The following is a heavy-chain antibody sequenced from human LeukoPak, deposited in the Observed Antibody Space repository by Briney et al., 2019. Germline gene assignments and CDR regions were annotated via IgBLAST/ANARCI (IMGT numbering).Heavy chain of an antibody. J-gene: IGHJ3*02. D-gene: IGHD3-22*01. V-gene: IGHV1-18*04. CDR1: GYTFTGYY. CDR2: ISAYNGNT. CDR3: ARDFSYYYDSSGYYPARYDAFDI. Sequence: ASVKVSCKASGYTFTGYYMHWVRQAPGQGLEWMGWISAYNGNTNYAQKLQGRVTMTTDTSTSTAYMELRSLRSDDTAVYYCARDFSYYYDSSGYYPARYDAFDIWGQGTMVTVSS.